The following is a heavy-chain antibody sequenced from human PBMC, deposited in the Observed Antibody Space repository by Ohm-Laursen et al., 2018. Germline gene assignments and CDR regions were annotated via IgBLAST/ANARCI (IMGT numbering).Heavy chain of an antibody. Sequence: GASVKVSCKASGYRFTAYNMHWVRQAPGQGLEWMGWINPDSGGTNYAQKFQGRVTMTRDTPVTTAYMYLSSLTSDDTAVYYCAAPLGPTDYYGMDVWGQGTTVTVSS. CDR1: GYRFTAYN. V-gene: IGHV1-2*02. J-gene: IGHJ6*02. D-gene: IGHD3-16*01. CDR3: AAPLGPTDYYGMDV. CDR2: INPDSGGT.